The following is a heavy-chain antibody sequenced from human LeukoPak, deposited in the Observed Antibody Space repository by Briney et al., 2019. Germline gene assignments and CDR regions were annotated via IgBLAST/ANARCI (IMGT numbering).Heavy chain of an antibody. V-gene: IGHV3-48*02. D-gene: IGHD4-17*01. Sequence: AGGSLRLSCSASGSSFSSFAMNWVRQAPGKGLEWISYISSSSGTIYYADPVKGRSATSRDNVRNSLYLQMNSLRNEATAVYYCAGGETAVTSMLPSWGQGTLVTVSS. J-gene: IGHJ5*02. CDR2: ISSSSGTI. CDR1: GSSFSSFA. CDR3: AGGETAVTSMLPS.